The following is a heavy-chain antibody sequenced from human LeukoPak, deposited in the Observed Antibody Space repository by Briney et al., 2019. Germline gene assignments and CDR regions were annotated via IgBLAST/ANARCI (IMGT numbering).Heavy chain of an antibody. J-gene: IGHJ4*02. CDR2: INPNSGDT. D-gene: IGHD2-2*01. CDR1: GYTFSGYH. Sequence: ASVKVSCKASGYTFSGYHVQWVRQAPGQWLEWMGRINPNSGDTNYAQKFQGRVAMTRDTSISTAFMELTRLRSDDTAVYYCARDYCSSTSCLFDYWGQGTLVTVSS. CDR3: ARDYCSSTSCLFDY. V-gene: IGHV1-2*06.